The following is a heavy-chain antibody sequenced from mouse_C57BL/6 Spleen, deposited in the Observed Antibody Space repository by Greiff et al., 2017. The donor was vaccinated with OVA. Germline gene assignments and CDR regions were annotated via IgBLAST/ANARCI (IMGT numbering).Heavy chain of an antibody. CDR1: GFTFSSYT. D-gene: IGHD2-5*01. J-gene: IGHJ4*01. Sequence: EVQRVESGGGLVKPGGSLKLSCAASGFTFSSYTMSWVRRTPEKRLEWVATISGGGGNTYYPDSVKGRFTISRDNAKNTLYLQMSSLRSEDTALYYCARQAVTPYYYAMDYWGQGTSVTVSS. CDR2: ISGGGGNT. V-gene: IGHV5-9*01. CDR3: ARQAVTPYYYAMDY.